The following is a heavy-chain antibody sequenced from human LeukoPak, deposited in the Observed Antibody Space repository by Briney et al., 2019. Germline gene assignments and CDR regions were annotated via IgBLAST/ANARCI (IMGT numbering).Heavy chain of an antibody. CDR2: IYYSGST. D-gene: IGHD2-2*01. Sequence: SETLSLTCTVSGGSISSYYWSWIRQPPGKGLEWIGYIYYSGSTNYNPSLKSRVTISVDTSKNQFSLKLSSVTAADTAVYYCATQSRSTSSIHDYWGQGTLVTVSS. V-gene: IGHV4-59*08. CDR3: ATQSRSTSSIHDY. J-gene: IGHJ4*02. CDR1: GGSISSYY.